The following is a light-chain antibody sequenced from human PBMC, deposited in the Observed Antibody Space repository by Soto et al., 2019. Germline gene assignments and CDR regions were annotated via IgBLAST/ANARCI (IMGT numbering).Light chain of an antibody. CDR2: GAS. CDR3: QQYNSYPWT. CDR1: QGTRND. V-gene: IGKV1-17*01. J-gene: IGKJ1*01. Sequence: IQLTQYPSSLSASVGDRVTISCRASQGTRNDLGWYQQKPGKAPQLLIYGASSLHSGVPSRFSGSGSGTEFTLTISSLQPDDFATYYCQQYNSYPWTFGQGTKVDIK.